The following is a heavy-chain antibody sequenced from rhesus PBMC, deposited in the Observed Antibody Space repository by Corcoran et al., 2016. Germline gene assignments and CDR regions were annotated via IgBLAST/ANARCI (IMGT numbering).Heavy chain of an antibody. CDR1: GGSISSGYD. V-gene: IGHV4-76*01. CDR3: ATLSGSYYPNYFDY. CDR2: IYVRSRST. Sequence: QVQLQESGPGVVKPSETLSLTCAVSGGSISSGYDWSWIRQPPGKGLEWIGFIYVRSRSTTYHPSLKNRVTISKDTSKNQLSLKLSSVTAADTAVYYCATLSGSYYPNYFDYWGQGVLVTVSS. J-gene: IGHJ4*01. D-gene: IGHD3-16*01.